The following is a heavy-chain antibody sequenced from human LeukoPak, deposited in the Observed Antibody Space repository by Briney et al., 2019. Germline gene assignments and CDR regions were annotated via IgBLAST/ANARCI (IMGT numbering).Heavy chain of an antibody. J-gene: IGHJ5*02. V-gene: IGHV1-18*01. CDR2: ISAYNGNT. D-gene: IGHD5-12*01. CDR3: ARGIGGVDIVATSP. CDR1: GYTFTSYG. Sequence: ASVKVSCKASGYTFTSYGISWVRQAPGQGLEWMGWISAYNGNTNYAQKLKGRVTMTTDTSTSTAYMELRSLRSDDTAVYYCARGIGGVDIVATSPWGQGTLVTVSS.